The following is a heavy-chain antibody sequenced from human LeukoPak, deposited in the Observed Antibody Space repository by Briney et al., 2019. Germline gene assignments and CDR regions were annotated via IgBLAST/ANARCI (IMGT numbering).Heavy chain of an antibody. CDR3: ARVAYYDFWSGYAPFDP. J-gene: IGHJ5*02. Sequence: SETLSLTCTVSGGSINSGSYYWSWIRQPAGKGLEWIGRIYASGSTNYNPSLKSRVTISLDTSKNQFSLKLSSVTAADTAVYYCARVAYYDFWSGYAPFDPWGQGTLVTVSS. D-gene: IGHD3-3*01. V-gene: IGHV4-61*02. CDR2: IYASGST. CDR1: GGSINSGSYY.